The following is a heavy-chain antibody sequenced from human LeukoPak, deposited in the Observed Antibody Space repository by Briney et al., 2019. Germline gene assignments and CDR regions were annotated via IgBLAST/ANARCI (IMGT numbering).Heavy chain of an antibody. Sequence: GGSLRLSCAASGFTVNNNYMSWVRQAPGRGLEWVSVIYSGGSTYYAGSVKGRFIISRDNSKNTLSLQMNSLRAEDTAVYYCASRLQYLDYWGQGTLVTVSS. V-gene: IGHV3-66*01. D-gene: IGHD5-24*01. CDR3: ASRLQYLDY. CDR2: IYSGGST. CDR1: GFTVNNNY. J-gene: IGHJ4*02.